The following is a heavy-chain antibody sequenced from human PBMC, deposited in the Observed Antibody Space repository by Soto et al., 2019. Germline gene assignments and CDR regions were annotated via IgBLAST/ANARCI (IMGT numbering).Heavy chain of an antibody. D-gene: IGHD3-3*02. V-gene: IGHV1-69*12. CDR3: ARDKDRQQLGGNYYYSLDV. CDR2: IMPVFATP. J-gene: IGHJ6*02. CDR1: GGTFSTST. Sequence: QVQLMQSGAEVKKPGSSVKVSCMASGGTFSTSTISGVRQAPGEGLEWVGGIMPVFATPDYAQKFQGRVTISADESTTTAYLELTSLTTDDTAVYYCARDKDRQQLGGNYYYSLDVWGQGTAITVSS.